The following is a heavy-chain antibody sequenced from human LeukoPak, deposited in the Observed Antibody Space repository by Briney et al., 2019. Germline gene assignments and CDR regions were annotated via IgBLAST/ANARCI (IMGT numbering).Heavy chain of an antibody. CDR2: ISSSSSYI. D-gene: IGHD6-19*01. Sequence: PGGSLRLSCAAAGFTFSSYSMNWDRQAPGKGLEWVSSISSSSSYIYYADSVKGRFTISRDNAKNSLYLQMNSLRAEDTAVYYCARDPYSSTDYWGQGTLVTVSS. CDR3: ARDPYSSTDY. V-gene: IGHV3-21*01. J-gene: IGHJ4*02. CDR1: GFTFSSYS.